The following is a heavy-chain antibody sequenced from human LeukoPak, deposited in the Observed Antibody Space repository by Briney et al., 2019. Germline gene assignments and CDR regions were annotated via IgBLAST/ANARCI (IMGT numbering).Heavy chain of an antibody. CDR2: IYRSGST. Sequence: PSETLSLTCTVSGYSISSGYYWGWIRQPPGKGLEWIGSIYRSGSTYYNPSLKSRVTISVDTSKNQFSLRLSSVTAADTAVYYCATLYSSSSAWFDPWGQGTLVTVSS. D-gene: IGHD6-6*01. CDR3: ATLYSSSSAWFDP. V-gene: IGHV4-38-2*02. CDR1: GYSISSGYY. J-gene: IGHJ5*02.